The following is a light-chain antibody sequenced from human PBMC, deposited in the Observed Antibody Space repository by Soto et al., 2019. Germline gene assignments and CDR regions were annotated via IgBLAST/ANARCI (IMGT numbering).Light chain of an antibody. CDR3: QQYSSFPWT. CDR2: KAS. J-gene: IGKJ1*01. Sequence: DIQMTQSPSTLSASVGDRVTITCRASQSISNWLAWYQQKPGKAPKVLIYKASSLERGVPSRFSGSGSGTELTLTISSLQPDDFATYYCQQYSSFPWTFGQGTKVEIK. V-gene: IGKV1-5*03. CDR1: QSISNW.